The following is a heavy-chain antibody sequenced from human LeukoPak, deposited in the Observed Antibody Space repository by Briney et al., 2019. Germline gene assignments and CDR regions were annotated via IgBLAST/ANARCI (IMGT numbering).Heavy chain of an antibody. D-gene: IGHD6-13*01. Sequence: PSETLSLTCAVSGGSISRYYGRWIPRPPRKGLEWIGYIHYSGSTTYNPSLESRVTISVDTSKNQFSLKVNSVTAADTAVYYCARHKYTSKPHALDIWGQGTMVTVSS. CDR2: IHYSGST. CDR3: ARHKYTSKPHALDI. J-gene: IGHJ3*02. CDR1: GGSISRYY. V-gene: IGHV4-59*08.